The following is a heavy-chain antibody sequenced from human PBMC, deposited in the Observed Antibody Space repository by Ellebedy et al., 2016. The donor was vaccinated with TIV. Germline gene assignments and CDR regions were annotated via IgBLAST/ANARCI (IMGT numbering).Heavy chain of an antibody. J-gene: IGHJ4*02. CDR3: ARTSRYAYSSSCDY. V-gene: IGHV1-18*01. D-gene: IGHD6-13*01. CDR1: GYTFMSYS. CDR2: GRGYNGNT. Sequence: AASVKVSCKASGYTFMSYSIAWVRQAPGQGLEWMGWGRGYNGNTNYAQKVQGRVTMTTDTSTNTAYMELRSLTSDDTAVYFCARTSRYAYSSSCDYWGQGTLVTVSS.